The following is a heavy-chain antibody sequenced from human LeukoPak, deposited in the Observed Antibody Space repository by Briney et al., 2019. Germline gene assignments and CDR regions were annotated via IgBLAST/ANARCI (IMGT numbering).Heavy chain of an antibody. J-gene: IGHJ6*03. Sequence: GGSLRLSCAASGFTFSTYAMSWVRQAPGKGLEWVAFIRYDGSNKYYADSVKGRFTISRDNSKNTLYLQTNSLRAEDTAVYYCAKKGCSSTSCYGHSHYYYYYMDVWGKGTTVTISS. V-gene: IGHV3-30*02. CDR2: IRYDGSNK. CDR1: GFTFSTYA. D-gene: IGHD2-2*01. CDR3: AKKGCSSTSCYGHSHYYYYYMDV.